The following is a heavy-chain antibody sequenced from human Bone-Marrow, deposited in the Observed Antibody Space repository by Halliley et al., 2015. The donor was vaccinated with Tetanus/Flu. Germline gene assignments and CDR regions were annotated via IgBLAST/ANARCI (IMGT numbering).Heavy chain of an antibody. V-gene: IGHV4-59*01. D-gene: IGHD6-13*01. CDR3: ARDSSWKGADHFDS. J-gene: IGHJ4*02. Sequence: GLVKPSETLSLTCTVSGGSISSYYWSWIRQPPGKGLEWIGYMYYNGSTKYNPSLKSRVTISVGSSKKQFSLKLRSVTAADTAVYYCARDSSWKGADHFDSWGQGTLVTVSS. CDR1: GGSISSYY. CDR2: MYYNGST.